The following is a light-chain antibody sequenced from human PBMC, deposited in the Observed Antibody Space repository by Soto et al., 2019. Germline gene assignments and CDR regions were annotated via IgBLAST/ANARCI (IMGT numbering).Light chain of an antibody. CDR3: QQYGRSPTFP. J-gene: IGKJ2*01. Sequence: EIVLTQSPGTLSLSPGERATLSCRASQSVSSSSLAWYQQKPGQAPRLLIYGASSRATGIPDRFSGSGSGTDFTLTISRLEPEDSAVYYCQQYGRSPTFPFGQGTKLEIK. CDR2: GAS. CDR1: QSVSSSS. V-gene: IGKV3-20*01.